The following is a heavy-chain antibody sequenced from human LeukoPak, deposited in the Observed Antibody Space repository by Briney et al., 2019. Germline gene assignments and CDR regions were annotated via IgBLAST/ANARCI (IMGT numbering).Heavy chain of an antibody. D-gene: IGHD2-15*01. CDR1: GYTFTGYY. Sequence: ASVKVSCKASGYTFTGYYMHWVRQAPGQGLEWMGWINPNSGGTNYAQKFQGRVTMTRDTSISTAYMELSRLRSDDTAVCYCARDCSGGSCYSNFDYWGQGTLVTVSS. CDR3: ARDCSGGSCYSNFDY. J-gene: IGHJ4*02. CDR2: INPNSGGT. V-gene: IGHV1-2*02.